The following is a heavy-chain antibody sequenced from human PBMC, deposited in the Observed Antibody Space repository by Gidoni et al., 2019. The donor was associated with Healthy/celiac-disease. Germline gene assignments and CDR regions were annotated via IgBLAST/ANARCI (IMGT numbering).Heavy chain of an antibody. Sequence: GGSISSYYWSWIRQPPGKGLEWIGYIYYSGSTNYNPSLKSRVIISVDTSKNQFSLKLSSVTAADTAVYYCARRDSSGCYFDYWGQGTLVTVSS. J-gene: IGHJ4*02. CDR2: IYYSGST. D-gene: IGHD6-19*01. CDR1: GGSISSYY. CDR3: ARRDSSGCYFDY. V-gene: IGHV4-59*08.